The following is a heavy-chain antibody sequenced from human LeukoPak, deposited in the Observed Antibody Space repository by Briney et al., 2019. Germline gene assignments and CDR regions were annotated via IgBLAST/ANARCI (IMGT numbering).Heavy chain of an antibody. D-gene: IGHD1-14*01. Sequence: SQTLSLTCTVSGGSISGGSYYWSWIRQPAGKGLEWIGRIYTSGSTNYNPSLKSRVTISVDTSKNQFSLKLSSVTAADTAVYYCARDLGRTGAFDIWGQGTMVTVSS. CDR1: GGSISGGSYY. J-gene: IGHJ3*02. CDR3: ARDLGRTGAFDI. V-gene: IGHV4-61*02. CDR2: IYTSGST.